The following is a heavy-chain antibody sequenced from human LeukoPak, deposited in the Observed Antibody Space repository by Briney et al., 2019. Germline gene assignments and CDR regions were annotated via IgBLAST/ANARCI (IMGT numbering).Heavy chain of an antibody. CDR1: GFTFSSYA. V-gene: IGHV3-30*04. CDR2: RSYDGSNK. CDR3: ARDPERLWFGELSGGYYFDY. J-gene: IGHJ4*02. Sequence: PGGSLRLSCAATGFTFSSYAMHWVRQAPGKGLEWVAVRSYDGSNKYYADSVKGRFTISRDNSKNTLYLQMNSLRAEDTAVYYCARDPERLWFGELSGGYYFDYWGQGTLVTVSS. D-gene: IGHD3-10*01.